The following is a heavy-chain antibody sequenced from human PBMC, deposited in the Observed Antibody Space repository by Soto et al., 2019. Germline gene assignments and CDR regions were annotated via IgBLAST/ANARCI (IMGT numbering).Heavy chain of an antibody. D-gene: IGHD3-22*01. Sequence: PSETLSLTCTVSGGSISGDHWNWIRQPPGKGLEWIAYVSSSGSTKYNPSLKSRATISIDTTKNQFSLRLSSVTAADTAVYYCASGFYDSRGSSEAFDIWGPGTKVTVSS. J-gene: IGHJ3*02. CDR3: ASGFYDSRGSSEAFDI. CDR1: GGSISGDH. CDR2: VSSSGST. V-gene: IGHV4-59*01.